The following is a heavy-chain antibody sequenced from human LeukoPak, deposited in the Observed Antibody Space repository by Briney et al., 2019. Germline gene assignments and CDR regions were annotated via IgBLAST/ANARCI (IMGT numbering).Heavy chain of an antibody. D-gene: IGHD2-2*01. CDR1: GFTFSSYG. CDR3: ARSEIYCSSTSCYDLYGMDV. J-gene: IGHJ6*02. CDR2: LWYDGSNK. Sequence: LPGGSLRLSCAASGFTFSSYGMHWVRQAPGKGLEWVAVLWYDGSNKYYADSVKGRFTISRDNSKNTLYLQMNSLRAEDTAVYYCARSEIYCSSTSCYDLYGMDVWGQGTTVTVSS. V-gene: IGHV3-33*01.